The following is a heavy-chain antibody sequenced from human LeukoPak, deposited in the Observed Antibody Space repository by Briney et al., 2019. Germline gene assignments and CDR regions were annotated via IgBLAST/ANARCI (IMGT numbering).Heavy chain of an antibody. CDR1: GGSISSYY. Sequence: PSETLSLTCTVSGGSISSYYWSWIRQPAGKGLEWIGRIYTSGSTNYNPSLKSRVTMSVDTSKNQFSLKLSSVTAADTAVYYCARGWIVATNLAFDYWGQGTLVTVSS. D-gene: IGHD5-12*01. CDR3: ARGWIVATNLAFDY. J-gene: IGHJ4*02. V-gene: IGHV4-4*07. CDR2: IYTSGST.